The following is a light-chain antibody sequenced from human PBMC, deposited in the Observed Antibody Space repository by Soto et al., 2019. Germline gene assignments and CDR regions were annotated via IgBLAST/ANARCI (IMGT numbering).Light chain of an antibody. V-gene: IGKV3-20*01. J-gene: IGKJ1*01. CDR2: GAS. CDR1: QSVSSIY. CDR3: QQYSIWRT. Sequence: EIVLTQSPGTLSLSPGERATLSCRASQSVSSIYLAWYQQKPGQAPRLLIYGASSRATGIPDRFSGSGSGTEFTLTISSLQSEDFAVYYCQQYSIWRTFGQGTKVDIK.